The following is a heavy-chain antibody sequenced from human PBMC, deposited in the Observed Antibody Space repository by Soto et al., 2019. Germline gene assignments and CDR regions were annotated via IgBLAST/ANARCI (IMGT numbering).Heavy chain of an antibody. J-gene: IGHJ6*02. CDR2: IYYSGST. D-gene: IGHD3-10*01. CDR3: ARLVARDGSGSYLFYYYGMDV. Sequence: PSDTLSLTCTVSGGSISSYYWSWIRQPPGKGLEWIGYIYYSGSTNYNPSLKSRVTISVDTSKNQFSLKLSSVTAADTAVYYCARLVARDGSGSYLFYYYGMDVWGQGTTVTVSS. CDR1: GGSISSYY. V-gene: IGHV4-59*08.